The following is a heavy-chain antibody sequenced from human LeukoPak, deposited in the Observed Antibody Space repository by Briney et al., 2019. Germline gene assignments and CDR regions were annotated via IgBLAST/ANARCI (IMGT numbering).Heavy chain of an antibody. CDR1: GGTFSSYA. V-gene: IGHV1-69*01. CDR3: ASRGDEDCSGGSCYSDFDY. CDR2: IIPIFGTA. J-gene: IGHJ4*02. D-gene: IGHD2-15*01. Sequence: ASVTVSCKPSGGTFSSYAISWVRQDPGQGLEWMGGIIPIFGTANYAQKFQGRVTITADESTSTAYMELSSLRSEDTAVYYCASRGDEDCSGGSCYSDFDYWGQGTLVTVSS.